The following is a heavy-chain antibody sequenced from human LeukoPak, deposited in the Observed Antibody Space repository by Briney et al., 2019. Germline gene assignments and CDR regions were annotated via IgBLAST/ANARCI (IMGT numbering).Heavy chain of an antibody. CDR1: GFTFSSYG. V-gene: IGHV3-30*03. CDR2: ISYDGSNK. CDR3: ATKPNSGWYPFDY. J-gene: IGHJ4*02. D-gene: IGHD6-19*01. Sequence: PGGSLRLSCAASGFTFSSYGMHWVRQAPGKGLEWVADISYDGSNKYYADSVKGRFTISRDNSKNTLYLQMSSLRAEDTAVYYCATKPNSGWYPFDYWGQGTLVTVSS.